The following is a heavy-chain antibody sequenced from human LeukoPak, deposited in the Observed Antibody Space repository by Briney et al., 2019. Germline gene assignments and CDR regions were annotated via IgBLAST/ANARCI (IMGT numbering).Heavy chain of an antibody. CDR2: IIPIFGTA. J-gene: IGHJ4*02. CDR1: GGTFSSYA. CDR3: ARWKETDIGGFGY. Sequence: ASVKVSCKASGGTFSSYAISWVRRAPGQGLEWMGGIIPIFGTANYARKFQGRVTITTDESTSTAYMELSSLRSEDTAVYYCARWKETDIGGFGYWGQGTLVTVSS. D-gene: IGHD3-16*01. V-gene: IGHV1-69*05.